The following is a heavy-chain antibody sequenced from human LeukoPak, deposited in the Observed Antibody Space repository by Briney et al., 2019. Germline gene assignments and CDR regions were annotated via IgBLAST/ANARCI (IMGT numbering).Heavy chain of an antibody. CDR1: GVSISGYY. J-gene: IGHJ4*02. V-gene: IGHV4-59*01. CDR3: ARAAVSTRSRFDY. D-gene: IGHD5/OR15-5a*01. Sequence: PSETPSLTCTVSGVSISGYYWSWIRQLPGKGLEWIAYIYNSGNTNYKPSLQSRVTISVDMSKNQFSLKLNSVTAADTAVYYCARAAVSTRSRFDYWGQGTLVTVSS. CDR2: IYNSGNT.